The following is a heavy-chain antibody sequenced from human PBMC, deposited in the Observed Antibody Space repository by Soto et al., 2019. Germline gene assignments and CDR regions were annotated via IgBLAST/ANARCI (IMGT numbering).Heavy chain of an antibody. D-gene: IGHD6-13*01. CDR1: GGSISSYY. V-gene: IGHV4-59*01. J-gene: IGHJ4*02. Sequence: LETLSLTXTVSGGSISSYYWSWIRQPPGKGLEWIGYIYYSGSTNYNPSLKSRVTISVDTSKNQFSLKLSSVTAADTAVYYCARDRWVAAAGLDYWGQGTLVTVS. CDR3: ARDRWVAAAGLDY. CDR2: IYYSGST.